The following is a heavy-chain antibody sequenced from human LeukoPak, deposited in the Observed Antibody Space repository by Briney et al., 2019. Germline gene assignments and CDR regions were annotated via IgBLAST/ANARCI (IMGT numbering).Heavy chain of an antibody. J-gene: IGHJ4*02. CDR1: GYTFTNYW. Sequence: GEPLQISCKGSGYTFTNYWIGWVRQMPGKGLEWMAMIYPGDSDTRYSPSFRGQVTISADKSISTAYLQWSSLKASDTAMYYCASGTTVVTLFYWGQGTLVTVSS. V-gene: IGHV5-51*01. D-gene: IGHD4-23*01. CDR2: IYPGDSDT. CDR3: ASGTTVVTLFY.